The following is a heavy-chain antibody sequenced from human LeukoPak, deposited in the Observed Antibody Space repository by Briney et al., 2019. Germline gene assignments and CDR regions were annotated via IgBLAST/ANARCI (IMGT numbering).Heavy chain of an antibody. CDR1: GFTFSSYA. D-gene: IGHD3-22*01. J-gene: IGHJ4*02. V-gene: IGHV3-30-3*02. Sequence: GGSLRLSCAASGFTFSSYAVHWVRQAPGKGREWVAVISNDGSSKFYADSVKGRFTISRDNSNNPLYLQMISLRAEDTAVYYCAKYEGGITMIEPNYYFDYWGQGTLVTVSS. CDR3: AKYEGGITMIEPNYYFDY. CDR2: ISNDGSSK.